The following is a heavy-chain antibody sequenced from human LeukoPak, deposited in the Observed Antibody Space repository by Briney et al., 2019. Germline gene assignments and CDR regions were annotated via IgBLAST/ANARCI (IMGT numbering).Heavy chain of an antibody. CDR1: GFTISSYA. J-gene: IGHJ4*02. Sequence: GGSLRLSCAASGFTISSYAMSWVRQAPGKGLEWVSAISGSGGSTYYADSVKGRFTISRDNFKNTLYLQMNSLRAEDTAVYYCAKATDGGSPEGFDYWGQGTLVTVSS. CDR3: AKATDGGSPEGFDY. D-gene: IGHD1-26*01. V-gene: IGHV3-23*01. CDR2: ISGSGGST.